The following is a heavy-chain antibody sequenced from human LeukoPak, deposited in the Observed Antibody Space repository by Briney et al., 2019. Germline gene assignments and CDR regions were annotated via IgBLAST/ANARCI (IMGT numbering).Heavy chain of an antibody. CDR1: GYTFTNYG. CDR3: ARDHPHLPGAKGWFDY. J-gene: IGHJ4*02. Sequence: ASVKVSCKASGYTFTNYGISWVRQAPGQGLEWMGWISAYNGNTNYAQKLQGRVTMTTDTSTSTAYMELRSLRSDDTAVYYCARDHPHLPGAKGWFDYWGQGTLVTVSS. V-gene: IGHV1-18*01. CDR2: ISAYNGNT. D-gene: IGHD1-26*01.